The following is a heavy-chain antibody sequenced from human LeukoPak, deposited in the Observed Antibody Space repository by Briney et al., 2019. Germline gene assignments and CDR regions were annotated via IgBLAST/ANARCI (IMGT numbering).Heavy chain of an antibody. D-gene: IGHD5-12*01. CDR3: AREGGYSGYDEYYYYYMDV. Sequence: VASVKVSCKASGYTFTSYGISWVRQAPGQGLEWMGWISAYNGNTNYAQKLQGRVTMTTDTSTSTAYMELRSLRSDDTAVYYCAREGGYSGYDEYYYYYMDVWGKGTTVTISS. J-gene: IGHJ6*03. CDR2: ISAYNGNT. V-gene: IGHV1-18*01. CDR1: GYTFTSYG.